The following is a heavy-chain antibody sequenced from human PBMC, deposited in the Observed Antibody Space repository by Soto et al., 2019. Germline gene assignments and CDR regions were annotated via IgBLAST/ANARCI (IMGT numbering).Heavy chain of an antibody. CDR1: GGSISSSNW. CDR2: IYHSGST. D-gene: IGHD2-15*01. V-gene: IGHV4-4*02. Sequence: QVQLQESGPGLVKPSGTLSLTCAVSGGSISSSNWWSWVRQPPGKGLEWIGEIYHSGSTNYNPSLQSRVTISVDKSKSQFSLKLSSVTAADTAVYYCARVGCSGGSCPEYFQHWGQGTLVTVSS. J-gene: IGHJ1*01. CDR3: ARVGCSGGSCPEYFQH.